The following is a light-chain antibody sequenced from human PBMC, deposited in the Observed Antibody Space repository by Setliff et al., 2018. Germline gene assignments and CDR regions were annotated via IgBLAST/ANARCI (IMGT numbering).Light chain of an antibody. CDR2: SNS. CDR3: ASWDDSLNGYWV. CDR1: DSNIGTNT. V-gene: IGLV1-44*01. J-gene: IGLJ3*02. Sequence: QSVLAQPPSASGTPGQRVTISCSGSDSNIGTNTVNWYQQLPGTTPKLLIYSNSQRPPGVPDRFSGFRSGTSASLAISGLQSEDEADYYCASWDDSLNGYWVFGGGTKVTVL.